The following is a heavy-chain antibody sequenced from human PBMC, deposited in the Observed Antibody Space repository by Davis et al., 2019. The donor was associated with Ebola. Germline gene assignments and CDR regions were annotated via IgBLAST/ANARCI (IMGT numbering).Heavy chain of an antibody. V-gene: IGHV1-69*06. CDR2: IIPIFGTA. J-gene: IGHJ6*02. Sequence: AASVKVSCKASGYTFTGYYMHWVRQAPGQGLEWMGGIIPIFGTANYAQKFQGRVTITADKSTSTAYMELSRLRSDDTAVYYCARGGEDQLLSSSYYYGMDVWGQGTTVTVSS. CDR1: GYTFTGYY. CDR3: ARGGEDQLLSSSYYYGMDV. D-gene: IGHD2-2*01.